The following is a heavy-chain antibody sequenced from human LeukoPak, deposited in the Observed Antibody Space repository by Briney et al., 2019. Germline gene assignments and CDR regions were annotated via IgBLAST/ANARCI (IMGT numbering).Heavy chain of an antibody. CDR2: VWSDGNGK. CDR1: GFTFSTYG. D-gene: IGHD4-17*01. J-gene: IGHJ4*02. V-gene: IGHV3-33*01. Sequence: GGSLRLSCAASGFTFSTYGMHWVRQAPGKGLEWVALVWSDGNGKFYADSVKGRFTISRDNSKNTVYLQMNSLRAEDTAVYYCVSVMTVTFDSWGQGTLVTVSS. CDR3: VSVMTVTFDS.